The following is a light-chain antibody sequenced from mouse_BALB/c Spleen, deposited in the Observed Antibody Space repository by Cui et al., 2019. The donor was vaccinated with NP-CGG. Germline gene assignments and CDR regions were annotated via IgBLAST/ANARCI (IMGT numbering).Light chain of an antibody. J-gene: IGLJ1*01. CDR3: ALWYSNHWV. V-gene: IGLV1*01. Sequence: QAVVTQESALTTSPGETVTLTCRSITGAVTTSNYANWVQEKPDHLFTGLIGGTKNRAPGVPARFSGSLIGDKAALTITGAQTEDEAIYFCALWYSNHWVFGGGTKLTVL. CDR1: TGAVTTSNY. CDR2: GTK.